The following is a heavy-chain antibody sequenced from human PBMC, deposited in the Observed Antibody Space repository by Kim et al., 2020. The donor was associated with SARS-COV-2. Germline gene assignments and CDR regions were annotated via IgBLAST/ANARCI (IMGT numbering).Heavy chain of an antibody. Sequence: NPSLKNQVTISVDTSKNQFSLKLSSVTAADTGVYYCARDVSGSYLSWFDPWGQGTLVTVSS. D-gene: IGHD1-26*01. J-gene: IGHJ5*02. CDR3: ARDVSGSYLSWFDP. V-gene: IGHV4-59*01.